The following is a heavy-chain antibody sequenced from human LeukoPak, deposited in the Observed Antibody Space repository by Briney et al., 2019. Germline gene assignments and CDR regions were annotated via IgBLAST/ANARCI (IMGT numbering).Heavy chain of an antibody. D-gene: IGHD6-19*01. V-gene: IGHV3-30-3*01. J-gene: IGHJ4*02. CDR2: ISYDGSNK. CDR3: ARDRLAVAGPFDY. CDR1: GFTFSSYA. Sequence: GRSLRLSCAASGFTFSSYAMHWVRQAPGKGLEWVAVISYDGSNKYYADSVKGRFTISRDNSKNTLYLQMNSLRAEDTAVYYCARDRLAVAGPFDYWGQGTLVTVSS.